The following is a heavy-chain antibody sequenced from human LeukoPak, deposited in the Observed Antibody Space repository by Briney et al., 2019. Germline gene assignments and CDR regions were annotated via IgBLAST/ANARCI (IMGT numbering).Heavy chain of an antibody. V-gene: IGHV3-23*01. D-gene: IGHD2-2*03. CDR3: ATHGSAHYYMDV. Sequence: GGSLILSCAASGFTFSSYGMSWVRQAPGKGLEWVSGISGSGSGTYYADSVKGRFTISRDNSKNTLHLQMNSLRAEDTAVYYCATHGSAHYYMDVWGKGTTVTISS. CDR1: GFTFSSYG. CDR2: ISGSGSGT. J-gene: IGHJ6*03.